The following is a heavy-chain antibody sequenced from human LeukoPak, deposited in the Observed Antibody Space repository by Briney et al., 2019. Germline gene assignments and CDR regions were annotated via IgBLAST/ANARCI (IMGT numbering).Heavy chain of an antibody. CDR3: ARDQEDSSSWWNWFDP. J-gene: IGHJ5*02. CDR2: IYHSGST. D-gene: IGHD6-13*01. CDR1: GYSISSGYY. V-gene: IGHV4-38-2*02. Sequence: SETLSLTCTVSGYSISSGYYWGWIRQPPGKGLEWIGSIYHSGSTNYNPSLKSRVTISVDKSKNQFSLKLSSVTAADTAVYYCARDQEDSSSWWNWFDPWGQGTLVTVSS.